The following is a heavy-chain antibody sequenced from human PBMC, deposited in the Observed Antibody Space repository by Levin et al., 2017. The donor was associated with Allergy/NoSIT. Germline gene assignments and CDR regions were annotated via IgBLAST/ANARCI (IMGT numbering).Heavy chain of an antibody. D-gene: IGHD6-13*01. V-gene: IGHV3-11*01. J-gene: IGHJ6*03. CDR2: ISSSGSTI. CDR1: GFTFSDYY. Sequence: GGSLRLSCAASGFTFSDYYMSWIRQAPGKGLEWVSYISSSGSTIYYADSVKGRFTISRDNAKNSLYLQMNSLRAEDTAVYYCARDFGSRIAAAGTDYYYYMDVWGKGTTVTVSS. CDR3: ARDFGSRIAAAGTDYYYYMDV.